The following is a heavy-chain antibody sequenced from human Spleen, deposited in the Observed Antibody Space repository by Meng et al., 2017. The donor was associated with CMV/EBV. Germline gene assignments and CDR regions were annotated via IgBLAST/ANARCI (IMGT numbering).Heavy chain of an antibody. D-gene: IGHD2-8*01. CDR1: GFTFSSYAM. V-gene: IGHV4-4*02. Sequence: GSLRLSCAASGFTFSSYAMNWVRQAPGKGLEWIGEIYHSGTTNYNPSLKSRVTISVDKSKNQFSLRLISVTAADTAVYYCATDPRVYTNTWGTDYWGPGTLVTVSS. J-gene: IGHJ4*02. CDR2: IYHSGTT. CDR3: ATDPRVYTNTWGTDY.